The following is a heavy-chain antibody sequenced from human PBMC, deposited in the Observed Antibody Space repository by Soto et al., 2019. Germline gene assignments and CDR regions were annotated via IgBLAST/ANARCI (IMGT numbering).Heavy chain of an antibody. V-gene: IGHV4-59*01. CDR1: GGSISSYY. D-gene: IGHD3-22*01. J-gene: IGHJ1*01. CDR3: ARDAVSKNSDRRSYYPHFEH. CDR2: MYYGGRT. Sequence: PSETLSLTCTVSGGSISSYYWSWIRQPPGKGLEWIGYMYYGGRTNYNPSLKSRVTISVDTSKMQVSLKLSSVTAADTAVYYCARDAVSKNSDRRSYYPHFEHWGQGTKVSDS.